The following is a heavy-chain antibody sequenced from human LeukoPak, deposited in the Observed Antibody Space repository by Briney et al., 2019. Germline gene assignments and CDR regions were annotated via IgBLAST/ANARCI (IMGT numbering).Heavy chain of an antibody. CDR3: ARDDSIAAAAYNWFDP. J-gene: IGHJ5*02. CDR2: INPNSGDT. V-gene: IGHV1-2*02. CDR1: GYTFTASY. D-gene: IGHD6-13*01. Sequence: ASVMLSCKTSGYTFTASYIYWVRQAPGQGLEWMGRINPNSGDTDYAQKFQGRVTMTRDTSINTAYMEVRRLRSDDTAVYYCARDDSIAAAAYNWFDPWGQGTLVTVSS.